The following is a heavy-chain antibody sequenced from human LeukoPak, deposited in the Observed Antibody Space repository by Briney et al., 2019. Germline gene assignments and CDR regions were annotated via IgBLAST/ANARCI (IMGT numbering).Heavy chain of an antibody. Sequence: GGSLRLSCAASGFTFSSYAMHWVRQAPGKGLEWEAVISYDGSNKYYADSVKGRFTISRDNSKNTLYLQMNSLRAEDTAVYYCARLTPDYGHYSPLDYWGQGTLVTVSS. CDR2: ISYDGSNK. CDR3: ARLTPDYGHYSPLDY. V-gene: IGHV3-30-3*01. D-gene: IGHD4-17*01. CDR1: GFTFSSYA. J-gene: IGHJ4*02.